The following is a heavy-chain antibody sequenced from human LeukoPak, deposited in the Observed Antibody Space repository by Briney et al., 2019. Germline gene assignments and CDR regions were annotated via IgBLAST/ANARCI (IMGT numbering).Heavy chain of an antibody. CDR1: GYTFTGYY. V-gene: IGHV1-2*02. D-gene: IGHD6-13*01. CDR3: AREGRSNFDY. J-gene: IGHJ4*02. CDR2: INPNRGGT. Sequence: ASVKVSCKAPGYTFTGYYMHWVRQAPGQGLEWMGWINPNRGGTNYAQKFQGRVTMTRDTSISTAYMELSRLRSDDTAVYYCAREGRSNFDYWGQGTLVTVSS.